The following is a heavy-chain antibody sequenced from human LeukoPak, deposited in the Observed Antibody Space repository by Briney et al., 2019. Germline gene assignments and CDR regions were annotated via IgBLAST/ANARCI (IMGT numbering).Heavy chain of an antibody. CDR1: GYTFTSYG. CDR3: ARVAPKYGSGSYFDY. J-gene: IGHJ4*02. CDR2: ISAYNGNT. V-gene: IGHV1-18*01. D-gene: IGHD3-10*01. Sequence: ASVKVSCKASGYTFTSYGISWVRQAPGQGLEWMGWISAYNGNTNYAQKLQGRVTMTTDASTSTAYMELRSLRSDDTAVYYCARVAPKYGSGSYFDYWGQGTLVTVSS.